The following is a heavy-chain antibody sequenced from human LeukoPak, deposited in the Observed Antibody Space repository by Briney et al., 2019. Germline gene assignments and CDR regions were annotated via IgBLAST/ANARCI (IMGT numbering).Heavy chain of an antibody. CDR1: GGSISSSSYY. CDR2: IYYSGST. Sequence: PSETLSLTCTVSGGSISSSSYYWGWIRQPPGKGLEWIGCIYYSGSTYYNRSLKSRVTISVDTSKNQFSLKLSSVTAADTAVYYCARVGIAVAVFDYWGQGTLVTVSS. D-gene: IGHD6-19*01. CDR3: ARVGIAVAVFDY. V-gene: IGHV4-39*07. J-gene: IGHJ4*02.